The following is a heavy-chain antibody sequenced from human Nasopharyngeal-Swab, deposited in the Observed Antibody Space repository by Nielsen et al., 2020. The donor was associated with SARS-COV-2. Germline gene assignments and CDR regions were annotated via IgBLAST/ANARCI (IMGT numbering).Heavy chain of an antibody. Sequence: GGSLRLSCATSGFTFSPYTMTWVRQAPGKGLQWISYITSGNSVQYADSVRGRFTISRDNAKNSLYLQMNSLRAEDTAVYYCAVGQHAGAFDYWGQGTLVTVSS. V-gene: IGHV3-48*04. CDR1: GFTFSPYT. CDR2: ITSGNSV. J-gene: IGHJ4*02. D-gene: IGHD1-26*01. CDR3: AVGQHAGAFDY.